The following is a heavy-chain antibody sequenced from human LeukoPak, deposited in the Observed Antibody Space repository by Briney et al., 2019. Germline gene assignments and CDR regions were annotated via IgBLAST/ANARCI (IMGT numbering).Heavy chain of an antibody. D-gene: IGHD3-10*01. CDR1: GGSISSSAYY. V-gene: IGHV4-31*03. J-gene: IGHJ4*02. CDR2: IYYSGIT. Sequence: PSQTLSLTCTVSGGSISSSAYYWSWIRQHPGKGLEWIGYIYYSGITYYNPSLKSRVTISVDTSKNQFSLNLSSVTAADTAVYYCARRAEGGESFDYWGQGTLVTVSS. CDR3: ARRAEGGESFDY.